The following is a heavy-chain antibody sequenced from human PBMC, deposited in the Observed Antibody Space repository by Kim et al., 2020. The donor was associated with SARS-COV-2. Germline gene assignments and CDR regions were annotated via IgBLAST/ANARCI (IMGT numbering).Heavy chain of an antibody. CDR2: ISSSGSTI. J-gene: IGHJ1*01. D-gene: IGHD1-26*01. V-gene: IGHV3-11*04. CDR3: ASQSSYRWDFHH. Sequence: PGGSLRLSCAASGFTFSDYYMSWIRQAPGKGLEWVSHISSSGSTIYYTDSMKGRFTISRDNAKNSVYLQMNSLRAEDTAVYYCASQSSYRWDFHHWGQGTLVTVSS. CDR1: GFTFSDYY.